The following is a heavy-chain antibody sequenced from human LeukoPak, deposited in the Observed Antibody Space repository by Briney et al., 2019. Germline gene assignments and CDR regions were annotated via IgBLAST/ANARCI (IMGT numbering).Heavy chain of an antibody. CDR1: GGSISSYY. CDR2: IYYSGST. Sequence: SETLSLTCTVSGGSISSYYWSWIRQPPGKGLEWIGYIYYSGSTNYNPSLKSRVTISVDTSKNQFSLKLSSVTAADTAVYYCSSYSNYASFDYWGQGTLVTVSS. V-gene: IGHV4-59*08. J-gene: IGHJ4*02. D-gene: IGHD4-4*01. CDR3: SSYSNYASFDY.